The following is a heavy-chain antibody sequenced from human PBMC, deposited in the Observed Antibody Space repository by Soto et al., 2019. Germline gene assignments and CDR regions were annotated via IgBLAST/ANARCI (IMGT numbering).Heavy chain of an antibody. CDR1: GYTFTSCG. D-gene: IGHD3-22*01. V-gene: IGHV1-18*04. CDR2: ISAYNGNT. CDR3: ARDSSYYDSSGYYLPY. J-gene: IGHJ4*02. Sequence: ASVKVSCKASGYTFTSCGISWVRQAPGQGLEWMGWISAYNGNTNYAQKLRGRVTMTTDTSTSTAYMELRSLRSDDTAVYYCARDSSYYDSSGYYLPYWGQGTLVTVSS.